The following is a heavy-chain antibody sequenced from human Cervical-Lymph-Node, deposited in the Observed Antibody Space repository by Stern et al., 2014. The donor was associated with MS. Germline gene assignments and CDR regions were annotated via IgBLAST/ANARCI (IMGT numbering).Heavy chain of an antibody. CDR3: ARATDL. Sequence: QVQLQESGPGLLRPSETLSLTCRVPGDTITSHFWSWIRQPPGKGLEWIGYIYYRGTTNYNASLNGRVAISIDPSKAQFSLRLSFVTAADTAVYYCARATDLWGKGTLVTVSS. V-gene: IGHV4-59*11. J-gene: IGHJ5*02. CDR2: IYYRGTT. CDR1: GDTITSHF.